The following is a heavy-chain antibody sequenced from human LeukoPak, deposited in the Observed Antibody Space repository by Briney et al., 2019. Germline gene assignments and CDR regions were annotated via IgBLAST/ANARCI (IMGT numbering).Heavy chain of an antibody. CDR2: IYPGDSDT. J-gene: IGHJ5*02. Sequence: GESLKISCKASGYTFTNYRIGWVRQMPGKVLEWMGIIYPGDSDTRYSPSFQGQVTISADKSINTAYLQWSSLKASDTAMYYCALAVPKYFDPWGQGTLVTVSS. CDR3: ALAVPKYFDP. D-gene: IGHD2-15*01. CDR1: GYTFTNYR. V-gene: IGHV5-51*01.